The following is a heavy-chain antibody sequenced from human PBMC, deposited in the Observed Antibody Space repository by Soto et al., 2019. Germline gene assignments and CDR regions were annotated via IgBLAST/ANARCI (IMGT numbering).Heavy chain of an antibody. CDR3: ARHSKYYYDSSGYGY. Sequence: SLKISCKGSGYSFTSYWISWVRQMPGKGLEWMGRIDPSDSYTNYSPSFQGHVTISADKSISTAYLQWSSLKASDTAMYYCARHSKYYYDSSGYGYWGQGTLVTVSS. CDR2: IDPSDSYT. J-gene: IGHJ4*02. D-gene: IGHD3-22*01. V-gene: IGHV5-10-1*01. CDR1: GYSFTSYW.